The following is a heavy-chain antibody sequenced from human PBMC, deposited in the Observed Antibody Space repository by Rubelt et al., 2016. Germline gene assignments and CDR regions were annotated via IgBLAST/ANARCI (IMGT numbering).Heavy chain of an antibody. CDR1: GFTFSSYS. Sequence: ESGGGLVKPGGSLRLSCAASGFTFSSYSMNWVRQAPGKGLEWVSSISSSSSYIYYADSVKGRFTISRDNAKNSLYLQMNSLRAEDTAVYYCARVGSSSWYRPEFDYWGQGTLVTVSS. CDR2: ISSSSSYI. V-gene: IGHV3-21*04. D-gene: IGHD6-13*01. CDR3: ARVGSSSWYRPEFDY. J-gene: IGHJ4*02.